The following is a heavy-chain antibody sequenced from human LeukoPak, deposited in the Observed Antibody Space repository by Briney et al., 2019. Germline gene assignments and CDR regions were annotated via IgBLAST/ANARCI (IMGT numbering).Heavy chain of an antibody. Sequence: GGSLRLTCAASGFTFSSYWMHWVRQAPGKGLVWVSRINTDGSSTSYADSVKGRFTISRDNAKNTLYLQMNSLRAEDTAVYYCARAGNYYDSSGYYHDYWGQGTLVTVSS. J-gene: IGHJ4*02. CDR3: ARAGNYYDSSGYYHDY. V-gene: IGHV3-74*01. CDR2: INTDGSST. CDR1: GFTFSSYW. D-gene: IGHD3-22*01.